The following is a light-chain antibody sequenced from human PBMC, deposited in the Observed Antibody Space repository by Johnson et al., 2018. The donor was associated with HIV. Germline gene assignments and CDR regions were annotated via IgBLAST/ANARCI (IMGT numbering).Light chain of an antibody. CDR2: KNN. V-gene: IGLV1-51*02. Sequence: QSVLTQPPSVSAAPGQTVTISCSGSSSTIGNNYVSWYQVLPGTAPKLLIYKNNERPSGIPDRFSGSKSGTSATLGITGLQTGDEADYYCGTWDTSLSGGGVLGTGTKVTVL. CDR1: SSTIGNNY. CDR3: GTWDTSLSGGGV. J-gene: IGLJ1*01.